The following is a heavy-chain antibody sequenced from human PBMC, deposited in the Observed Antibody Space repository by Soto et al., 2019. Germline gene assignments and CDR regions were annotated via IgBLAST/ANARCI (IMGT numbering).Heavy chain of an antibody. CDR3: ARIRPAVGYGSVSSSPFDP. Sequence: QVQLVQSGAEVKKPGSSVKVSCKASGGTFSSYTISWVRQAPGQGLEWMGRIIPILGIANYAQKFQGRVTITADKSTSTAYMELSSLRSEDTAVYYCARIRPAVGYGSVSSSPFDPWGQGTLVTVSS. V-gene: IGHV1-69*02. J-gene: IGHJ5*02. CDR2: IIPILGIA. D-gene: IGHD3-10*01. CDR1: GGTFSSYT.